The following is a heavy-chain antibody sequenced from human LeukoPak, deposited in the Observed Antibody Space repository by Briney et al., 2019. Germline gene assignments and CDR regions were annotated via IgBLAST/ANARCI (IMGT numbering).Heavy chain of an antibody. Sequence: SGGSLRLSCAASGFTFSSYCMHWVRQAPSKGLEWVAFIRYDGSNKYYADSVKGRFTISRDNSKNTLYLQMNSLRAEDTAVYYCAKAGGHCSGGSCYLHYWGQGTLVTVSS. CDR3: AKAGGHCSGGSCYLHY. V-gene: IGHV3-30*02. CDR1: GFTFSSYC. CDR2: IRYDGSNK. J-gene: IGHJ4*02. D-gene: IGHD2-15*01.